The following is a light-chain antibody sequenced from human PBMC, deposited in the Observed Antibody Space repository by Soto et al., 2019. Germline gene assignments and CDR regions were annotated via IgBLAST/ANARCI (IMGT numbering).Light chain of an antibody. CDR2: GAS. J-gene: IGKJ1*01. CDR3: QKLNAYPPWT. Sequence: DIQMTQSPSTLSASVGDRVTITCRASQGISSNLAWYQQKPGRAXKLLIFGASTLQSGVPSRFSGIVSGTDFTLTISRLQPEDFANYFGQKLNAYPPWTFGQGTKVDIK. V-gene: IGKV1-9*01. CDR1: QGISSN.